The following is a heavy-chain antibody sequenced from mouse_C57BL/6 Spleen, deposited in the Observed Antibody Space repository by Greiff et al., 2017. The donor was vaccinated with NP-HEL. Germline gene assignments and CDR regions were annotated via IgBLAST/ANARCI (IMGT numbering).Heavy chain of an antibody. CDR2: ISSGSSTI. V-gene: IGHV5-17*01. J-gene: IGHJ4*01. CDR1: GFTFSDYG. D-gene: IGHD3-2*02. Sequence: VQLKQSGGGLVKPGGSLKLSCAASGFTFSDYGMHWVRQAPEKGLEWVAYISSGSSTIYYADTVKGRFTISRDNAKNTLFLQMTSLRSEDTAMYYCAVQLRLRAMDYWGQGTSVTVAS. CDR3: AVQLRLRAMDY.